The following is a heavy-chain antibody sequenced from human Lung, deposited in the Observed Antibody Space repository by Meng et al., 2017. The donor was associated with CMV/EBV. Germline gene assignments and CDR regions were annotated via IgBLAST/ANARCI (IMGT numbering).Heavy chain of an antibody. D-gene: IGHD3-22*01. CDR3: TRAYYDSGAYYYTAEYCHGLDV. J-gene: IGHJ6*02. V-gene: IGHV6-1*01. CDR2: TYYRSKWSD. CDR1: GDSVSSNSAA. Sequence: LXCAISGDSVSSNSAAWNWIRQSPSRDLEWLGRTYYRSKWSDDYAIAVKSRITMNPDTSKNQFSLQLNSVTPENTAVYYCTRAYYDSGAYYYTAEYCHGLDVWXQGTRVTVSS.